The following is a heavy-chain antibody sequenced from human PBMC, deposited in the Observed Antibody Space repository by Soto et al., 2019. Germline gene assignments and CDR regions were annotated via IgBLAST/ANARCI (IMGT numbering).Heavy chain of an antibody. Sequence: GSLRLSCTASGFTFGDYAMSWFRQAPGKGLEWVGFIRSKAYGGTTEYAASVKGRFTISRDDSKSIAYLQMNSLKTEDTAVYYCTRDLFGRPTNYDFPPFDYWGQGTLVTVSS. CDR2: IRSKAYGGTT. CDR1: GFTFGDYA. J-gene: IGHJ4*02. V-gene: IGHV3-49*03. D-gene: IGHD3-3*01. CDR3: TRDLFGRPTNYDFPPFDY.